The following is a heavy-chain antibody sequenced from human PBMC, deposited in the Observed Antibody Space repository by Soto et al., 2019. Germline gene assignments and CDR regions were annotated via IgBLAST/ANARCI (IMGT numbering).Heavy chain of an antibody. CDR2: IYYTAGT. J-gene: IGHJ4*02. CDR1: GGSIRSSSYY. V-gene: IGHV4-39*01. D-gene: IGHD6-13*01. Sequence: SETLSLTCTVSGGSIRSSSYYWGWIRQPPGKGPEWIGSIYYTAGTYYNPSLKSRVIISVDTSKNQFSLKLSSVTASDTSVYYCASGVAVDGFYYWGQGTLVTVSS. CDR3: ASGVAVDGFYY.